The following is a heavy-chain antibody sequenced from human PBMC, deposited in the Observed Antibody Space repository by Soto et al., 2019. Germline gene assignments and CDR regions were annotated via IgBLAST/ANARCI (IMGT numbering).Heavy chain of an antibody. Sequence: SETLSLTCAVSCGSISSSNWWSWVRQPPGKGLEWIGEIYHSGSTNYNPSLKSRVTISVDKSKNQFSLKLSSVTAADTAVYYCARVPVVGASPWFDPWGQGTLVTVS. J-gene: IGHJ5*02. CDR1: CGSISSSNW. D-gene: IGHD1-26*01. V-gene: IGHV4-4*02. CDR2: IYHSGST. CDR3: ARVPVVGASPWFDP.